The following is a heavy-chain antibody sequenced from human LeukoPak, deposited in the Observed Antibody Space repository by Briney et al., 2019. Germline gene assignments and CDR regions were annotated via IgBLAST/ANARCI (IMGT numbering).Heavy chain of an antibody. V-gene: IGHV1-24*01. CDR1: GYTLTELT. CDR3: ATDLVVAATHPYYYYVMDV. Sequence: ASVKVSCKVSGYTLTELTMHWVRQAPGKGLEWMGGFDPEDGETIYAQKFQGRVTMTEDTSTDTAYMELSSLRSEDTAVYYCATDLVVAATHPYYYYVMDVWGQGTTVTVSS. CDR2: FDPEDGET. J-gene: IGHJ6*02. D-gene: IGHD2-15*01.